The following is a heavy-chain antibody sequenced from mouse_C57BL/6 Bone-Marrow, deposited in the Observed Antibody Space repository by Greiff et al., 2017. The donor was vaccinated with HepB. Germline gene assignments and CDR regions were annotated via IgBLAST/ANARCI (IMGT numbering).Heavy chain of an antibody. D-gene: IGHD1-1*01. Sequence: VQLQQSGAELVRPGASVKLSCTASGFNIKDDYMHWVKQRPEQGLEWIGWIDPENGDTEYASKFQGKATITADTSSNTAYLQRSSLTSEDTAVYYCTFIYYYGSAWFAYWGQGTLVTVSA. CDR2: IDPENGDT. CDR1: GFNIKDDY. V-gene: IGHV14-4*01. J-gene: IGHJ3*01. CDR3: TFIYYYGSAWFAY.